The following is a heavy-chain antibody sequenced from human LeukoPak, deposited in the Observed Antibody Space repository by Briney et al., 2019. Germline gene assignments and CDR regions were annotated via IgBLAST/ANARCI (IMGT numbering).Heavy chain of an antibody. CDR1: GFTFTSHV. V-gene: IGHV3-64D*06. CDR2: ISMNVQTT. D-gene: IGHD1-1*01. CDR3: VRGGLERRTYFDY. J-gene: IGHJ4*02. Sequence: GGSLRLSCSASGFTFTSHVMHWVRQAPGKGLQYVSGISMNVQTTYYAGSVKGRFTISRDSSKNTVYLQMNSLTAEDTAVYYCVRGGLERRTYFDYWGQGTLVSVSS.